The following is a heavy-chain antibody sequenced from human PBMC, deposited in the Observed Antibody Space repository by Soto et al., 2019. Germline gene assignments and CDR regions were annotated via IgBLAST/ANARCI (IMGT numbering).Heavy chain of an antibody. V-gene: IGHV1-69*02. D-gene: IGHD1-26*01. CDR1: GGTFSSYT. J-gene: IGHJ4*02. CDR2: IIPILGIA. Sequence: QVQLVQSGAEVKKPGSSVKVSCKASGGTFSSYTISWVRQAPGQGLEWMGRIIPILGIANYAQKFQGRVTITADKSTSTAYRELSSLRSEDTAVYYCARGGSGSYYVAAHFDYWGQGTLVTVSS. CDR3: ARGGSGSYYVAAHFDY.